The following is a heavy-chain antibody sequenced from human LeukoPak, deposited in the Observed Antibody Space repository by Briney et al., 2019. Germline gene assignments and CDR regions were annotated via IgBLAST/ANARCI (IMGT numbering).Heavy chain of an antibody. V-gene: IGHV7-4-1*02. CDR2: INTNTGNP. J-gene: IGHJ4*02. CDR1: GYTFTSYA. D-gene: IGHD5-12*01. Sequence: ASVKVSCKASGYTFTSYAMNWVRQAPGQGLEWMGWINTNTGNPTHAQGFTGRFVFSLDTSVSTAYLQISSLKAEDTAVYYCARLNSGYDKDYFDYWGQGTLVTVSS. CDR3: ARLNSGYDKDYFDY.